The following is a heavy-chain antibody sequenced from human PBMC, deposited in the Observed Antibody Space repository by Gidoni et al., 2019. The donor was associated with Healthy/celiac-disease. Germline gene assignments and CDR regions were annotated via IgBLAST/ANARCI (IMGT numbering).Heavy chain of an antibody. J-gene: IGHJ4*02. CDR1: GYTFTGYY. D-gene: IGHD6-6*01. Sequence: QVQLVQSGAEVKKPGASVKVSCKASGYTFTGYYMHWVRQAPGQGLEWMGWINPNSGGTNDAQKFQGRVTMTRDTSISTAYMELSRLRSDDTAVYYCAREYQLVGGFDYWGQGTLVTVSS. V-gene: IGHV1-2*02. CDR3: AREYQLVGGFDY. CDR2: INPNSGGT.